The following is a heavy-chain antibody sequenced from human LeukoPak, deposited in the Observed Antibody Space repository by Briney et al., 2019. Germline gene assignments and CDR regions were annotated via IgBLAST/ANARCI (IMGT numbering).Heavy chain of an antibody. CDR3: AREQSMDV. CDR1: GGSISSYY. Sequence: SETLSLTCTVSGGSISSYYWSWIRQPPGKGLEWIGYIYYSGSTNYNPSLKSRVTISVDTSKNQFSLKLSSVTAADTAVYYCAREQSMDVWGQGTTVTVSS. CDR2: IYYSGST. V-gene: IGHV4-59*01. J-gene: IGHJ6*02.